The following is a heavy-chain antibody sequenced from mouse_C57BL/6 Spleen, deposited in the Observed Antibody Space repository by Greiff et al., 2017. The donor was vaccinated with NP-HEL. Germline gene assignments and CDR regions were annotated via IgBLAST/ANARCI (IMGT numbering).Heavy chain of an antibody. D-gene: IGHD4-1*01. CDR3: ARRTGYYFDY. J-gene: IGHJ2*01. V-gene: IGHV1-22*01. CDR1: GYTFTDYN. CDR2: INPNNGGT. Sequence: EVKLQESGPELVKPGASVKMSCKASGYTFTDYNMHWVKQSHGKSLEWIGYINPNNGGTSYNQKFKGKATLTENKSSSTAYMELRSLTSEDSAVYYCARRTGYYFDYWGQGTTLTVSS.